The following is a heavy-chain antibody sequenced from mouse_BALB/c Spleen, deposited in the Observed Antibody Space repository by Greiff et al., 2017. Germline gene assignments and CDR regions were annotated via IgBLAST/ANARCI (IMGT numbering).Heavy chain of an antibody. J-gene: IGHJ4*01. Sequence: DVHLVESGGDLVKPGGSLKLSCAASGFTFSSYGMSWVRQTPDKRLEWVATISSGGSYTYYPDSVKGRFTISRDNAKNTLYLQMSSLKSEDTAMYYCARRNWDYYAMDYWGQGTSVTVSS. CDR2: ISSGGSYT. CDR3: ARRNWDYYAMDY. CDR1: GFTFSSYG. D-gene: IGHD4-1*01. V-gene: IGHV5-6*01.